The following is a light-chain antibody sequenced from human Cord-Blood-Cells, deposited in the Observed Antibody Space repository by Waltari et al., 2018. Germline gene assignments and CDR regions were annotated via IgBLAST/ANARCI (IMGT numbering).Light chain of an antibody. CDR3: QQRSNWIT. Sequence: EIVLTQSPATLSLSPGERANLSRRASQSVSSYLAWYQQKPGQAPRLLIYDASNRATGIPARFSGSGSGTDFTLTISSLEPEDFAVYYCQQRSNWITFGQGTRLEIK. CDR2: DAS. V-gene: IGKV3-11*01. CDR1: QSVSSY. J-gene: IGKJ5*01.